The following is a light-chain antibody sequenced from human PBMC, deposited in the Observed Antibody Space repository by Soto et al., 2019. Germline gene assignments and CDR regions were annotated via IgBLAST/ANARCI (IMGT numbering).Light chain of an antibody. CDR1: QSISSW. CDR3: QQYNSYST. J-gene: IGKJ1*01. Sequence: DIQMTQSPSTLSASVGDRVAITCRASQSISSWLAWYQQKPGKAPKLLIYKASSLESGVPSRFSGSGSGTEFTLNISSLQPDEFATYYCQQYNSYSTFGQGTKVESK. CDR2: KAS. V-gene: IGKV1-5*03.